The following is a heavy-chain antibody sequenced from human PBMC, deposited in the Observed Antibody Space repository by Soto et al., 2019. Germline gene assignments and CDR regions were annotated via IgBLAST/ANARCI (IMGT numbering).Heavy chain of an antibody. CDR1: GYTFTGYY. CDR2: INPNSGGT. V-gene: IGHV1-2*02. Sequence: ASVKVSCKASGYTFTGYYMHWVRQAPGQGLEWMGWINPNSGGTNYAQKFQGRVTMTRDTSISTAYMELSRLRSDDTAVYYCARGSPTYYYGSGSRSYYYYGMDVWGQGTTVTVSS. J-gene: IGHJ6*01. D-gene: IGHD3-10*01. CDR3: ARGSPTYYYGSGSRSYYYYGMDV.